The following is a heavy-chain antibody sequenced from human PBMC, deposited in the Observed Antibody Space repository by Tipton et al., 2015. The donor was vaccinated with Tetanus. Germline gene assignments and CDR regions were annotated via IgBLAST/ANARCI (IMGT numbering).Heavy chain of an antibody. CDR1: GYTLTSYH. CDR2: INPIGGGT. D-gene: IGHD1-20*01. V-gene: IGHV1-46*01. J-gene: IGHJ4*02. Sequence: QSGPEVKKPGASVKVSCKASGYTLTSYHMHWVRQAPGQGLEWMGIINPIGGGTSNAQKFQGRITMTGDTSTSPVYMDLNSLRSGARAVYYGARAAGGGRRINGPAGIDYWGQGTLVTVSS. CDR3: ARAAGGGRRINGPAGIDY.